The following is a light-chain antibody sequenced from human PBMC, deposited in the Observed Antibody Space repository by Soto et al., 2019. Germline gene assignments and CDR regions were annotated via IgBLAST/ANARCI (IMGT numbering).Light chain of an antibody. CDR1: NSDVGAYNY. CDR3: SSYTGSSTF. J-gene: IGLJ1*01. V-gene: IGLV2-14*01. Sequence: QSALTQPASVSGSPGQSITISCTGTNSDVGAYNYVSWYQQHPGKAPKLMIYDVSNRPSGVSNRFSGSKSGNTASLTISGLQAGEEVDYYCSSYTGSSTFFGTGTKLPVL. CDR2: DVS.